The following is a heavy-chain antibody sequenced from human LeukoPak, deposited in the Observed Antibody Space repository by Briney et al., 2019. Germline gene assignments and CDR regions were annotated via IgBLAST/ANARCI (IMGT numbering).Heavy chain of an antibody. Sequence: GGSLRLSCAASGFTFSSYAMSWVRQAPGKGLEWVSGISGSGDGTYHADSVKGRYTISRDNSKNTLYLQMNSLRAEDTAVYYCARVQGPTVTTYYYYGMDVWGQGTTVTVSS. V-gene: IGHV3-23*01. D-gene: IGHD4-17*01. CDR1: GFTFSSYA. J-gene: IGHJ6*02. CDR2: ISGSGDGT. CDR3: ARVQGPTVTTYYYYGMDV.